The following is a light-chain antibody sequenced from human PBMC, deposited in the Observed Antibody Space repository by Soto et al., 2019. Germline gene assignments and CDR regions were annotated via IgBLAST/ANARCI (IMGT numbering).Light chain of an antibody. V-gene: IGKV1-39*01. J-gene: IGKJ2*01. CDR2: GAS. Sequence: DIQMTQSPSSLSASIGDRVTITCRASQSIITYLNWYQQKPGNAPKLLIHGASSLESGVPSRCSVSGSGTDFTLTISSLQPVDFSPYYCQQSYSSPPEFTFGQGTKLEIK. CDR3: QQSYSSPPEFT. CDR1: QSIITY.